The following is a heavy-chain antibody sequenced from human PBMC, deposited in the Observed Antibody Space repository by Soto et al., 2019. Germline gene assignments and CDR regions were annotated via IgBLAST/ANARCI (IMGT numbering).Heavy chain of an antibody. Sequence: SETLSLTCTVSGGSISSYYWSWIRHLPGKGLEWIGYIYDTESAYYNPSLKSRVSISMDTSENHFAMRLTSVTAADSAVHYCARASSSSSAADYWGQGLQVTVSS. CDR3: ARASSSSSAADY. J-gene: IGHJ4*02. CDR2: IYDTESA. D-gene: IGHD6-6*01. V-gene: IGHV4-59*12. CDR1: GGSISSYY.